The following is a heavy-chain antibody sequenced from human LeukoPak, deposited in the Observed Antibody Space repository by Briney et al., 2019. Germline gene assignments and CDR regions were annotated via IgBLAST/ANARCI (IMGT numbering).Heavy chain of an antibody. CDR1: GFTFSSYS. CDR3: ARDRYSYGPGQSTGI. Sequence: GGSLRLSCAASGFTFSSYSMNWVRQAPGKGLEWVSSISSSSSYIYYADSVKGRFTISRDNAKNSLYLQMNSLRAEDTAVYYCARDRYSYGPGQSTGIWGQGTMVTVSS. J-gene: IGHJ3*02. D-gene: IGHD5-18*01. V-gene: IGHV3-21*01. CDR2: ISSSSSYI.